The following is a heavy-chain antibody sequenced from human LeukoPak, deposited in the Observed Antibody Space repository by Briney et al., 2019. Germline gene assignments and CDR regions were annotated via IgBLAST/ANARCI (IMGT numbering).Heavy chain of an antibody. CDR2: ISGSGGST. Sequence: GGSLRPSCAASGFTFSSYAMSWVRQAPGKGLEWVSAISGSGGSTYYARSVKGRFTVSRDNSKNTLYLQMNSLRVDDTAVYYCAKSLDYGGNRARLDFWGQGTLVTVSS. D-gene: IGHD4-23*01. CDR3: AKSLDYGGNRARLDF. J-gene: IGHJ4*02. CDR1: GFTFSSYA. V-gene: IGHV3-23*01.